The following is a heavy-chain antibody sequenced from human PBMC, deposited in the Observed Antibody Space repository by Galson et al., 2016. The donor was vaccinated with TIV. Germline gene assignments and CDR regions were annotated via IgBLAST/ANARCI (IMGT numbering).Heavy chain of an antibody. CDR2: LDTKIGIP. V-gene: IGHV7-4-1*02. CDR1: GHTLSSFA. D-gene: IGHD4/OR15-4a*01. Sequence: SVKVSCKASGHTLSSFALNWVRQAPGQGLEWMGWLDTKIGIPTYAQAFTGRFVFSLDTSINTAYLQISSLKAEDTAIYYCAKATYGERNRFDDWGQGTLVTVSS. J-gene: IGHJ4*02. CDR3: AKATYGERNRFDD.